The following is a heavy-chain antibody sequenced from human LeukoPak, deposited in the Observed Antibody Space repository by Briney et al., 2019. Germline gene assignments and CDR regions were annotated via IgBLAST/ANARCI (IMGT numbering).Heavy chain of an antibody. CDR3: ASLPATTVKGFDP. Sequence: SVKVSCKASGGTFSSYAISWVRQAPGQGLEWMGGIIPIFGTANYAQKFQGRVTITADESTSTAYMELSSLRSEDTAVYYCASLPATTVKGFDPRGQGTLVTVSS. V-gene: IGHV1-69*13. D-gene: IGHD4-11*01. J-gene: IGHJ5*02. CDR2: IIPIFGTA. CDR1: GGTFSSYA.